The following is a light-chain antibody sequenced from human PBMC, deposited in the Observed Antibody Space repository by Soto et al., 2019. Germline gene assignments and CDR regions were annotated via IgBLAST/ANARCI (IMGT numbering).Light chain of an antibody. CDR1: SSDVGGYNY. CDR3: SSYRASSTTHYV. Sequence: QSALTQPASLYGSPGQSISISCTGTSSDVGGYNYVSWYQQHPGKAPKLMIYDVSNRPSGVSNRFSGSKSGNTASLTISGLQAEDEADYYCSSYRASSTTHYVFGTGTMLTVL. J-gene: IGLJ1*01. V-gene: IGLV2-14*03. CDR2: DVS.